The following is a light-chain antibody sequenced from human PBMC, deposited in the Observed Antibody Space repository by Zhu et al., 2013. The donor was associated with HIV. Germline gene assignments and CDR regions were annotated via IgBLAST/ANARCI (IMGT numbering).Light chain of an antibody. CDR3: QAWDSRTAV. Sequence: SYELTQPPSVSVSLGQTATITCSGDNLGEKYACWYQQKPGQSPVLVIYEDSTRPSGIPERFSGSNSGNTATLTISGTQAMDEADYYCQAWDSRTAVFGGGTKLTVL. CDR2: EDS. V-gene: IGLV3-1*01. J-gene: IGLJ2*01. CDR1: NLGEKY.